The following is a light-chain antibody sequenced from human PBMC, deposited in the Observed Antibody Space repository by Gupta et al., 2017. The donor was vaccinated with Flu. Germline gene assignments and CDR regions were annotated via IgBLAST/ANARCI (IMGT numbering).Light chain of an antibody. J-gene: IGLJ2*01. CDR2: ISG. CDR3: YAWEDSMSGNVV. CDR1: TTSVSSNY. Sequence: VTISSSGGTTSVSSNYIYCYRHLPGTAPALIIFISGERHSAVPVRISGSNSGTSASLAISMLRSEDEADYDCYAWEDSMSGNVVFGGGTKLTVL. V-gene: IGLV1-47*02.